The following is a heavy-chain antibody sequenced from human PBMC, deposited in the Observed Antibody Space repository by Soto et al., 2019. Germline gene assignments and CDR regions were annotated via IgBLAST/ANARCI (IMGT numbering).Heavy chain of an antibody. J-gene: IGHJ4*02. CDR3: VTGLKSGTGRRKFDY. V-gene: IGHV3-15*01. D-gene: IGHD1-1*01. Sequence: EVQLVESGGGLVKPGGSLRLSCVASGFTFNHAWMSWVRQAPWKGLEWVGRIKPNADGGAGDYGAPVKGRFTISRADSEHPLYLQMNRLKTEDTAVYYCVTGLKSGTGRRKFDYWGQGTLVTGSS. CDR2: IKPNADGGAG. CDR1: GFTFNHAW.